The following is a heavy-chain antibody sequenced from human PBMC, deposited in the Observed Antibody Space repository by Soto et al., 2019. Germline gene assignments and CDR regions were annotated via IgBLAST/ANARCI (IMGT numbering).Heavy chain of an antibody. J-gene: IGHJ6*02. V-gene: IGHV3-53*01. Sequence: GGSLRLSCAASGFTVSSNYMSWVRQAPGKGLEWVSVIYSGGSTYYADSVKGRLTISRGNSKNTLYLQMNSLRAEDTAVYYCARPSSVTRDYYYGMDVWGQGTTVTVSS. D-gene: IGHD4-17*01. CDR3: ARPSSVTRDYYYGMDV. CDR1: GFTVSSNY. CDR2: IYSGGST.